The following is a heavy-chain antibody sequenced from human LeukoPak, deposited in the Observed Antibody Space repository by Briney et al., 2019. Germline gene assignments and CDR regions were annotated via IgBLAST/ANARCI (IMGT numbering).Heavy chain of an antibody. V-gene: IGHV5-51*01. D-gene: IGHD5-24*01. CDR1: GYSFTRYC. CDR2: IYPGDSDT. CDR3: ARGLEMATINP. J-gene: IGHJ3*01. Sequence: SGEPMQISSKGSGYSFTRYCIGWVGQLPGKGLEWMGIIYPGDSDTRYSPSFQGQVTISADKSISTAYLQWSSLKASDTAMYYCARGLEMATINPWGQGTMVTVSS.